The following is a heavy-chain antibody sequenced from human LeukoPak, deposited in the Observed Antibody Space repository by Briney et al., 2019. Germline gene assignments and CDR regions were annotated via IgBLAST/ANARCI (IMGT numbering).Heavy chain of an antibody. J-gene: IGHJ4*02. V-gene: IGHV4-39*01. CDR1: GGXXXXXXYY. CDR3: ARLLNYYDSSGYYGTHFDY. Sequence: SETLSLTCTVSGGXXXXXXYYWGWIXXXXXXXXXXXXXXXXSGSTYYNPSLKSRVTISVDTSKNQFSLKLSSVTAADTAVYYCARLLNYYDSSGYYGTHFDYWGQGTLVTVSS. D-gene: IGHD3-22*01. CDR2: XXXSGST.